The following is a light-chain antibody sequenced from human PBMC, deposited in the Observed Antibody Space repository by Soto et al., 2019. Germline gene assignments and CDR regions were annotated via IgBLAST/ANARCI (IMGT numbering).Light chain of an antibody. V-gene: IGKV3-20*01. CDR1: QSVSTSY. Sequence: EVGLSQSPCTLSLSTGERATLSCRASQSVSTSYLAWYQQKPGQAPRLLIYSASSRATGIPDRFSGSGSGTDFTLIISRLEPEDFAVYYCQQYNSSPWTFGPGTKVDSK. J-gene: IGKJ1*01. CDR3: QQYNSSPWT. CDR2: SAS.